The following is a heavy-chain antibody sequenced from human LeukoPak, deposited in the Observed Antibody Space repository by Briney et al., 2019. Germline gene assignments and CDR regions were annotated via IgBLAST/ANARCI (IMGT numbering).Heavy chain of an antibody. CDR3: ARRATHYYDSSGYYYFDY. Sequence: SETLSLTCTVSGGSISSSGYYWGWLRQPPGKGLEWIGSINYSGSTNHSPSLKSRVTISVDTSKNQFSLKLSSVTAADTAVYYCARRATHYYDSSGYYYFDYWGQGTLVTVSS. CDR2: INYSGST. D-gene: IGHD3-22*01. V-gene: IGHV4-39*01. J-gene: IGHJ4*02. CDR1: GGSISSSGYY.